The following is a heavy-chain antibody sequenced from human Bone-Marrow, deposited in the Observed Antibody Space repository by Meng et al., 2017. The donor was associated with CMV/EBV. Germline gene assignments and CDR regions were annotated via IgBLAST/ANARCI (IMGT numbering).Heavy chain of an antibody. J-gene: IGHJ4*02. CDR2: SNSDGSST. Sequence: GESLKISCAASGFTVSSNYMSWVRPAPGKGLVWVSRSNSDGSSTSYAVSVKSRFTISRDNAKNTLYLQMNSVRAEDTAVYYCAREPFGSGYAYFDFWGQGTPVTVSS. V-gene: IGHV3-74*01. CDR3: AREPFGSGYAYFDF. CDR1: GFTVSSNY. D-gene: IGHD3-22*01.